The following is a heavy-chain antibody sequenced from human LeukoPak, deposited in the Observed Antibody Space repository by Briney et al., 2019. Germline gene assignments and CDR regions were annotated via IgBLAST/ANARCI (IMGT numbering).Heavy chain of an antibody. CDR3: ARLYLEGYYDQ. D-gene: IGHD2-15*01. CDR1: GYTFTSYY. V-gene: IGHV1-46*01. J-gene: IGHJ4*02. CDR2: INPSGGST. Sequence: GASVKVSCKASGYTFTSYYMHWVRQAPGQGLEWMGIINPSGGSTSYAQKFQGRVTMTRDTSISTAYMELSRLRSDDTAVYYCARLYLEGYYDQWGQGTLVTVSS.